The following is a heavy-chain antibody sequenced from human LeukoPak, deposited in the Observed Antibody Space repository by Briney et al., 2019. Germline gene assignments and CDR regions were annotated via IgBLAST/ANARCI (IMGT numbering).Heavy chain of an antibody. J-gene: IGHJ6*03. CDR3: AKGTMVRGVINGYYYYMDV. Sequence: GGSLRHACAASGFTVSSNYMSWVRQAPGKGLEWVSVIYSGGSTHYADSVKGRFTISRDNSKNTLYLQMNSLRAEDTAVYYCAKGTMVRGVINGYYYYMDVWGKGTTVTISS. D-gene: IGHD3-10*01. CDR1: GFTVSSNY. V-gene: IGHV3-53*01. CDR2: IYSGGST.